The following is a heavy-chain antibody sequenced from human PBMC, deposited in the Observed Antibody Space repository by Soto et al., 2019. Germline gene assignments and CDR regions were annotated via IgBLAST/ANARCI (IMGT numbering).Heavy chain of an antibody. CDR3: AKHLSNGSPDY. J-gene: IGHJ4*02. D-gene: IGHD2-15*01. V-gene: IGHV3-23*01. CDR1: GLTFRSYA. CDR2: ISGSDGST. Sequence: GGSLRLSCASSGLTFRSYAMNLVRQAPGKGLEWVSVISGSDGSTYYADSVKGRFTISRDNSKNTLNLQMNSLRAEDTAVFYCAKHLSNGSPDYWGQGTLVTVSS.